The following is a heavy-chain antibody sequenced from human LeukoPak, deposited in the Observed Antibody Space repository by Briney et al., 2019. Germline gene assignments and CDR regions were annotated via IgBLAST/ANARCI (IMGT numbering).Heavy chain of an antibody. CDR2: IYYSGST. CDR1: GGSISSYY. CDR3: ARDFKDPGNRQQLLQYYFDY. J-gene: IGHJ4*02. V-gene: IGHV4-59*01. D-gene: IGHD6-13*01. Sequence: SETLSLTCTVSGGSISSYYWSWIRQPPGKGLEWIGYIYYSGSTNYNPSLKSRVTISVDTSKNQFSLKLSSVTAADTAVYYCARDFKDPGNRQQLLQYYFDYWGQGTLVTVSS.